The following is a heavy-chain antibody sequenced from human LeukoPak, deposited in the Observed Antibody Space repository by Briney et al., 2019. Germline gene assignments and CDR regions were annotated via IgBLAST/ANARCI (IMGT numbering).Heavy chain of an antibody. J-gene: IGHJ4*02. CDR3: ARRYCTSASCSFDY. D-gene: IGHD2-2*01. V-gene: IGHV4-59*01. CDR2: IYYTGTT. Sequence: SETLSLTCTVSGDSISTYYWTGIRQPPGKGLEWIGYIYYTGTTNYNPSLKTRATISMDTSKIQFSLKLTSVTTADTAVYYCARRYCTSASCSFDYWGQGSLVIVSS. CDR1: GDSISTYY.